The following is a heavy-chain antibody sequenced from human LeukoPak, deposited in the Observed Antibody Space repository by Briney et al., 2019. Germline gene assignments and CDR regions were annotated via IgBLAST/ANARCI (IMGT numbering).Heavy chain of an antibody. CDR2: IYYSGST. V-gene: IGHV4-59*01. Sequence: SETLSLTCTVSGGSISSYYWSWIRQPPGKGLEWIGYIYYSGSTNYNPSLKSRVTISVDTSKNQFSLKLSSVTAADTAVYYCARDRRYSGYVPMGFDPWGQGTLVTVSS. CDR1: GGSISSYY. J-gene: IGHJ5*02. CDR3: ARDRRYSGYVPMGFDP. D-gene: IGHD5-12*01.